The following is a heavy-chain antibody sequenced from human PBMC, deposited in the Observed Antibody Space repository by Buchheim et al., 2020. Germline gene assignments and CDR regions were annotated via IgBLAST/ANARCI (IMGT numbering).Heavy chain of an antibody. D-gene: IGHD5-24*01. CDR3: ARRRDGYRD. Sequence: QVQLVESGGGVVQPGRSLRLSCAASGFTFSGYDMHWVRQAPGKGLEWVAIISYDGSDKYYADSVKGRFTISREHSKNTLYLQMSSLRAEDTAVYYCARRRDGYRDWGQGTL. J-gene: IGHJ4*02. CDR1: GFTFSGYD. V-gene: IGHV3-30*03. CDR2: ISYDGSDK.